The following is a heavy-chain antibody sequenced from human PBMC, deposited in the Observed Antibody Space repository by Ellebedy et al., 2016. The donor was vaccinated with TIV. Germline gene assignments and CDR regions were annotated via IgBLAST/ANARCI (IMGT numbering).Heavy chain of an antibody. CDR1: GFTFDDYA. CDR3: TKDLLRGIWGGCGRDY. Sequence: GGSLRLSXAASGFTFDDYAMHWVRQAPGKGLEWVSGISWRGHYIGYADSVRGRFTISRDNAKSSLYLQMNSLRIEDTAVYYCTKDLLRGIWGGCGRDYWGQGTLVTVSS. V-gene: IGHV3-9*01. J-gene: IGHJ4*02. D-gene: IGHD7-27*01. CDR2: ISWRGHYI.